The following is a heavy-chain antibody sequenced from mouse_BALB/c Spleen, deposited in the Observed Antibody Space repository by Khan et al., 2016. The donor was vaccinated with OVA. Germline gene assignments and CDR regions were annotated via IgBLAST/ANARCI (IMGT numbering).Heavy chain of an antibody. CDR1: GFSLNTFGMG. CDR3: ARRAGIYYGSSYGYFDV. CDR2: IYWDDDK. D-gene: IGHD1-1*01. Sequence: QVTLKESGPGILQPSQTLSLTCSFSGFSLNTFGMGVSWIRQPSGKDLELLAHIYWDDDKHSNPSLTRRLTISKDTSHNQVFLKITTVDTADTATYYWARRAGIYYGSSYGYFDVWGAGTTGTVSS. V-gene: IGHV8-6*01. J-gene: IGHJ1*01.